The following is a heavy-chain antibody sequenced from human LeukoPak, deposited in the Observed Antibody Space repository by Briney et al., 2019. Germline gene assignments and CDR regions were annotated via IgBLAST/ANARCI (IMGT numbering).Heavy chain of an antibody. Sequence: SETLSLTCTVSGGSISSYYWVWIRQPPGKGLEWIGNIYHSGNTYYNPSLKSRVAMSVDTSKNQFSLKLSSVTAADTAVYYCARRPNTGTYYFDYWGQGTLVTVSS. CDR1: GGSISSYY. J-gene: IGHJ4*02. V-gene: IGHV4-59*04. D-gene: IGHD6-13*01. CDR2: IYHSGNT. CDR3: ARRPNTGTYYFDY.